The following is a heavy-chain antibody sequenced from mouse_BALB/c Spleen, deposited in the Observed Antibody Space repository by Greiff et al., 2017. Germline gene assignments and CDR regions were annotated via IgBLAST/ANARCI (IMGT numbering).Heavy chain of an antibody. CDR3: TGREAWFAY. V-gene: IGHV6-6*02. CDR2: IRLKSNNYAT. CDR1: GFTFSNYW. J-gene: IGHJ3*01. Sequence: EVKLVESGGGLVQPGGSMKLSCVASGFTFSNYWMNWVRQSPEKGLEWVAEIRLKSNNYATQYAESVKGRFTISRDDSKSSVYLQMNNLRAEDTGIYYCTGREAWFAYWGQGTLVTVSA.